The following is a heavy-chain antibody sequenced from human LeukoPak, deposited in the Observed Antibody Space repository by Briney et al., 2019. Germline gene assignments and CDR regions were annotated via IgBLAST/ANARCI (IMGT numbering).Heavy chain of an antibody. D-gene: IGHD4-17*01. CDR1: GGTFSCYA. CDR2: IIPIFGAA. CDR3: ARAPYGSSHYYYYYMDV. J-gene: IGHJ6*03. V-gene: IGHV1-69*05. Sequence: SVKVSCKASGGTFSCYAISWVRQAPGQGLEWMGGIIPIFGAANYAQKFQGRVTITTDESTSTAYMELSSLRSEDTAVYYCARAPYGSSHYYYYYMDVWGKGTTVTVSS.